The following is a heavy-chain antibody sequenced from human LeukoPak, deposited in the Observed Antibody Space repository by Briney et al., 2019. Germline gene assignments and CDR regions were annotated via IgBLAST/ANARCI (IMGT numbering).Heavy chain of an antibody. J-gene: IGHJ4*02. V-gene: IGHV4-59*11. CDR1: GGSISSHY. CDR3: ERGAAARTDFDY. D-gene: IGHD6-13*01. CDR2: IYYSWST. Sequence: PSETLSLTCMVSGGSISSHYWNCIRQPPGKGLEWIGYIYYSWSTNYNPSLKSRVTISVDTSKNQFSLKLSSVNAADTAVYYCERGAAARTDFDYWGQGTLVTVSS.